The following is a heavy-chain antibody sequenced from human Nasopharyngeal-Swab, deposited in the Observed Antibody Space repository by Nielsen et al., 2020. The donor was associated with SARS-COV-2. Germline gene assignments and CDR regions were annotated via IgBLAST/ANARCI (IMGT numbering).Heavy chain of an antibody. J-gene: IGHJ4*02. V-gene: IGHV3-23*01. CDR2: ISGSGGST. CDR1: GFTFSSYA. CDR3: AKDETRQLWLRGSVDY. Sequence: GGSLRLSCAASGFTFSSYAMSWVRQAPGKGLEWVSAISGSGGSTYYADSVKDRFTISRDNSKNTLYLQMNSLRAEDTAVYYCAKDETRQLWLRGSVDYWGQGTLVTVSS. D-gene: IGHD5-18*01.